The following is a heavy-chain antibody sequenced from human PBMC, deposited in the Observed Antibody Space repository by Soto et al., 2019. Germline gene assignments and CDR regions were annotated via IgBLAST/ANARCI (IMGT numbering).Heavy chain of an antibody. D-gene: IGHD6-25*01. CDR3: ARVEQRWGYYYYGMDV. CDR1: GYTFTGYY. Sequence: ASVKVSCKASGYTFTGYYMHWVRQAPGQGLEWMGWINPNSGGTNYAQKFQGRVTMTRDTSISTAYMELSRLRSDDTAVYYCARVEQRWGYYYYGMDVWGRGTTVTVSS. V-gene: IGHV1-2*02. CDR2: INPNSGGT. J-gene: IGHJ6*02.